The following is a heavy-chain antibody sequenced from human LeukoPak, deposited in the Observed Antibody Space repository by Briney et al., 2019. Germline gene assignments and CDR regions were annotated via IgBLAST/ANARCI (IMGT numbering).Heavy chain of an antibody. CDR3: ARDYYDSSGYFKYYFDY. CDR2: ISSSSSYI. J-gene: IGHJ4*02. Sequence: GGSLRLSCAASGFTFSSYSMNWVRQAPGKGLEWVSSISSSSSYIYYADSVKGRFTISRVNAKNSLYLQMNSLRAEDTAVYYCARDYYDSSGYFKYYFDYWGQGTLVTVSS. V-gene: IGHV3-21*01. CDR1: GFTFSSYS. D-gene: IGHD3-22*01.